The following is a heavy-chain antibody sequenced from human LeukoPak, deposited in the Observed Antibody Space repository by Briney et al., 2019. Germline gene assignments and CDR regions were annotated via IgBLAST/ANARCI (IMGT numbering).Heavy chain of an antibody. CDR1: GGSISSKGYY. CDR2: IYYSGST. J-gene: IGHJ4*02. V-gene: IGHV4-39*01. CDR3: ARHRGYSYGYLDY. D-gene: IGHD5-18*01. Sequence: KTSETLSLTCTGSGGSISSKGYYLGWIRQPPGKGLEWIGSIYYSGSTYYIPSLKSRATISVDTSKNQISLELTSVTAADTAVYYCARHRGYSYGYLDYWGQGTLVTVSP.